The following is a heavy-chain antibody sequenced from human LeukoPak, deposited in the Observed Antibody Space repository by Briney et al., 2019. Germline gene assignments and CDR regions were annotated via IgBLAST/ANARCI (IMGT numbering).Heavy chain of an antibody. CDR3: TTPSYYDFWSGYYLSGY. Sequence: GGSLRLSCAASGFTFSNAWMSWVRQAPGKGLEWVGRIKSKTDGGTTDYAAPVKVRFTISRDDSKNTLNLQMNSLKTEDTAVYYCTTPSYYDFWSGYYLSGYWGQGTLVTVSS. CDR2: IKSKTDGGTT. D-gene: IGHD3-3*01. CDR1: GFTFSNAW. J-gene: IGHJ4*02. V-gene: IGHV3-15*01.